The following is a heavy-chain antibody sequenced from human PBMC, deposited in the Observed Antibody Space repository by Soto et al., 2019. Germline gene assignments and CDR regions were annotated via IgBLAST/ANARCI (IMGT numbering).Heavy chain of an antibody. Sequence: QVQLVESGGGVVQPGRSLRLSCAASGFTFSSYGMHWVRQAPGKGLEWVAVISYDGSNKYYADSVKGRFTISRDNSKNTLYLQMNSLIAEDTAVYYCAKDPSIAVALPPDYWGQGTLVTVSS. CDR2: ISYDGSNK. J-gene: IGHJ4*02. CDR1: GFTFSSYG. V-gene: IGHV3-30*18. D-gene: IGHD6-19*01. CDR3: AKDPSIAVALPPDY.